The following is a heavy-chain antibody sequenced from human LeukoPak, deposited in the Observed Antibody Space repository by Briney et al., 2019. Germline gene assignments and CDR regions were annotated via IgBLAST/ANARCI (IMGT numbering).Heavy chain of an antibody. CDR3: GGGGVLGGVMVYAHQLGNFDY. Sequence: SETLSLTCSVSGYSISSGYYWGWIRQPPGKGLEWIGNIYQSGSTYYNPSLKSRVTISVDTSKNQFSLKLSSVTAADTAVYYCGGGGVLGGVMVYAHQLGNFDYWGQGTLVTVSS. J-gene: IGHJ4*02. CDR2: IYQSGST. V-gene: IGHV4-38-2*02. CDR1: GYSISSGYY. D-gene: IGHD2-8*01.